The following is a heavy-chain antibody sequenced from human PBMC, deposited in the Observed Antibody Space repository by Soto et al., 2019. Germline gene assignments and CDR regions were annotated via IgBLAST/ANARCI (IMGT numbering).Heavy chain of an antibody. Sequence: QVQLVESGGGVVQPGRSLRLSCAASGFTFSSYGMHWVRQAPGKGLEWVAVISYDGSNKYYADSMKGRFTISRDNSKNTLYLQMNSLRAEDTAVYYCAKQFPGYDSSGPIDYWGQGTLVTVSS. V-gene: IGHV3-30*18. CDR3: AKQFPGYDSSGPIDY. CDR1: GFTFSSYG. J-gene: IGHJ4*02. D-gene: IGHD3-22*01. CDR2: ISYDGSNK.